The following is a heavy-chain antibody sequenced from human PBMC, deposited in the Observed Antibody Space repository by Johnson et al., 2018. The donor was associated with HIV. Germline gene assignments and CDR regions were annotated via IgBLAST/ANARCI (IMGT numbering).Heavy chain of an antibody. CDR1: GFTFDDYA. CDR2: ISWNSGSI. J-gene: IGHJ3*02. D-gene: IGHD1-26*01. V-gene: IGHV3-9*01. CDR3: AKDRLMAGGWELPHDAFDI. Sequence: VHLVESGGGVVQPGRSLRLSCAASGFTFDDYAMHWVRQAPGKGLEWVSGISWNSGSIGYADSVKGRFTISRDNAKNSLYLQMNSLRAEDTALYYCAKDRLMAGGWELPHDAFDIWGQGTMVTVSS.